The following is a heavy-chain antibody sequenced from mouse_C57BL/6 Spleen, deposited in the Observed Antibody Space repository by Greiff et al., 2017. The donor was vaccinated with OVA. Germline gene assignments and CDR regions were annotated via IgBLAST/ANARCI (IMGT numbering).Heavy chain of an antibody. CDR2: IDPSDSET. D-gene: IGHD4-1*01. J-gene: IGHJ4*01. CDR3: ARSLTETDYAMDY. CDR1: GYTFTSYW. Sequence: QVQLQQPGAELVRPGSSVKLSCKASGYTFTSYWMHWVKQRPIQGLEWIGNIDPSDSETHYNQKFKDKATVTVDKSSSTAYMQLSSLTSEDSAVYYCARSLTETDYAMDYWGQGTSVTVSS. V-gene: IGHV1-52*01.